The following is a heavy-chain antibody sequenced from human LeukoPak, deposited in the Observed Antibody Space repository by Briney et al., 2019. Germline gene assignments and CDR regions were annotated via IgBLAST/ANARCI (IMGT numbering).Heavy chain of an antibody. Sequence: GGPFGFSVAASGFPFITAWRSWVRQAPAKALDWFGRMKNKGDGGTIDYAAPVKGRFTISRDDSKNTFYLQMNSLKTEDTGVYYCTTVIVDGGYWGQGTQVTVSS. CDR2: MKNKGDGGTI. V-gene: IGHV3-15*01. J-gene: IGHJ4*02. D-gene: IGHD2/OR15-2a*01. CDR1: GFPFITAW. CDR3: TTVIVDGGY.